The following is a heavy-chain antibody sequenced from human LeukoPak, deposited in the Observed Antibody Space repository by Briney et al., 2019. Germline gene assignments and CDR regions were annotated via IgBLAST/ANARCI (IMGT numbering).Heavy chain of an antibody. V-gene: IGHV4-59*01. Sequence: SETLSLTCTVSGGSISSYYWSWIRQPPGKGLEWIGYIYYSGSTNYNPSLKSRVTISVDTSKNQFSLKLSSVTAADTAVYYCARGSGYAMDSFGYWGQGTLVTVSS. CDR2: IYYSGST. J-gene: IGHJ4*02. CDR1: GGSISSYY. D-gene: IGHD3-3*01. CDR3: ARGSGYAMDSFGY.